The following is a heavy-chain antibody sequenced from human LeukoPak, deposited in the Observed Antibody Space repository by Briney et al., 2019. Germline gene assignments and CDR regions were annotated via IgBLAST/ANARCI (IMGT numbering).Heavy chain of an antibody. CDR3: ARGRGSYYPLGY. Sequence: GGSLRLSCAASGFTFSSYAMHWVRQAPGKGLEWVAVISYDGSNKYYADSVKGRFTISRDNSKNTLYLQMNSLRAEDTAVYYCARGRGSYYPLGYWGQGTLVTVSS. D-gene: IGHD1-26*01. CDR1: GFTFSSYA. V-gene: IGHV3-30-3*01. J-gene: IGHJ4*02. CDR2: ISYDGSNK.